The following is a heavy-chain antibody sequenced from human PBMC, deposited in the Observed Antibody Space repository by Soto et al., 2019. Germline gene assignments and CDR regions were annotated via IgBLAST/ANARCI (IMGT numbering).Heavy chain of an antibody. CDR3: ARGYYDSSGHLDY. Sequence: GGSLRLSCAASGFTFRSYGIHWVRQAPGKGLEWVAVIWYDGSNKYYADSVKGRFTISRDNSKNTLYLQMNSLRAEDTAVYYCARGYYDSSGHLDYWGQGTLVTVSS. D-gene: IGHD3-22*01. V-gene: IGHV3-33*01. J-gene: IGHJ4*02. CDR2: IWYDGSNK. CDR1: GFTFRSYG.